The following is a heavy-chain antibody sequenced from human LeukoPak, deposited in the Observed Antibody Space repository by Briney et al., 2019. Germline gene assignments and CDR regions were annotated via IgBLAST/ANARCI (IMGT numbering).Heavy chain of an antibody. CDR3: ASVYKNGMDV. J-gene: IGHJ6*02. V-gene: IGHV1-46*01. Sequence: GASVKVSCKASGYTVTTYYMHWVRQAPGQGLEWMGILNPSGGGSSYAQKFQGRATLTRATSTSTVYMELSSLRSEDTAVYYCASVYKNGMDVWGQGTTVIVSS. CDR1: GYTVTTYY. D-gene: IGHD5-24*01. CDR2: LNPSGGGS.